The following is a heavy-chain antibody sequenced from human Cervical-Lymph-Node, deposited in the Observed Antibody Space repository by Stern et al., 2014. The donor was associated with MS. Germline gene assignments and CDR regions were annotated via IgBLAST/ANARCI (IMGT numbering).Heavy chain of an antibody. J-gene: IGHJ4*02. CDR1: GFTFSTYS. V-gene: IGHV3-21*01. D-gene: IGHD6-19*01. CDR2: ISSRSSYI. Sequence: EVQLVESGGGLVKPGGSLRLSCGASGFTFSTYSMNWVRQAPGKGLEWVSSISSRSSYIYYDESVKGRFTISRDNAKNSLYLQMNSLRAEDTAVYYCASGSSGWSGYWGQGTLVTVSS. CDR3: ASGSSGWSGY.